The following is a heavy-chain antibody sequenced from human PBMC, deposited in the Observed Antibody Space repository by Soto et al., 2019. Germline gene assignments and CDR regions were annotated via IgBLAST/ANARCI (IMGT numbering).Heavy chain of an antibody. CDR3: AKPVQLERRLDIDWFDP. Sequence: GGSLRLSCAASGFTFSSYGMHWVRQAPGKGLEWVAVISYDGSNKYYADSVKGRFTISRDNSKNTLYLQMNSLRAEDTAVYYCAKPVQLERRLDIDWFDPWGQGTLVTVSS. CDR2: ISYDGSNK. J-gene: IGHJ5*02. CDR1: GFTFSSYG. V-gene: IGHV3-30*18. D-gene: IGHD1-1*01.